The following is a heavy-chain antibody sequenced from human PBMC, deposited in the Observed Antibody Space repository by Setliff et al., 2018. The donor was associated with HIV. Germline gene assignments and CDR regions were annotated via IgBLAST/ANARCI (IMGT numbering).Heavy chain of an antibody. Sequence: ASVKVSCKASGGTFSSYAIKWVRQAPGQGLECMGEIIPSLGIASYAQKFEGRVTITADKSTSTAYMELSGLRFEDTAVYYCARDAGIPVVRGRWPLDYWGQGTLVTVYS. J-gene: IGHJ4*02. CDR2: IIPSLGIA. CDR3: ARDAGIPVVRGRWPLDY. V-gene: IGHV1-69*10. D-gene: IGHD3-10*01. CDR1: GGTFSSYA.